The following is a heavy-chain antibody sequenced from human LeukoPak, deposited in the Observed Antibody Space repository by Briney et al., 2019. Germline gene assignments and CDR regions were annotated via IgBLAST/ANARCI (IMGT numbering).Heavy chain of an antibody. Sequence: KPSETLSLTCPVSGGSISSTNYYWAWIRQPPGKGLEWIGSIYYSGSTYYNPSLKSRVIISADTSKNQFSLRLSTVTAADTAVYYCARGPNTAGNYRAFDLWGQGTKVTVSS. V-gene: IGHV4-39*07. CDR1: GGSISSTNYY. J-gene: IGHJ3*01. CDR2: IYYSGST. D-gene: IGHD4-11*01. CDR3: ARGPNTAGNYRAFDL.